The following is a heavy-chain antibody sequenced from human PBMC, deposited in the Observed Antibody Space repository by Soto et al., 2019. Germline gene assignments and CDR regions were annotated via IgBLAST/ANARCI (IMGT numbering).Heavy chain of an antibody. CDR1: GFTFNNYA. D-gene: IGHD1-7*01. CDR3: AKPQAGTTSLFDS. CDR2: VSIGGGST. V-gene: IGHV3-23*01. Sequence: GGSLRLSCAASGFTFNNYAMSWVRQAPGKGLEWVSGVSIGGGSTYYADSVKGRFTISRDNSRNTLYLQMNSLRAEDTAVYYCAKPQAGTTSLFDSWGQGTLVTVSS. J-gene: IGHJ4*02.